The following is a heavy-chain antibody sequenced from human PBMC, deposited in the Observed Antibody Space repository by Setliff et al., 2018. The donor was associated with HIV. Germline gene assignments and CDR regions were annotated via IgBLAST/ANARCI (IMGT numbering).Heavy chain of an antibody. CDR3: ARVAWYYSFWSGLGDAFDI. V-gene: IGHV1-69*13. D-gene: IGHD3-3*01. CDR2: IIPIFGTA. CDR1: GGTFSSYA. J-gene: IGHJ3*02. Sequence: SVKVSCKASGGTFSSYAISWVRQAPGQGLEWMGGIIPIFGTANYAQKFQGRVTITADESTSTAYMELRSLRSDDTAVYYCARVAWYYSFWSGLGDAFDIWGQGTMVTVSS.